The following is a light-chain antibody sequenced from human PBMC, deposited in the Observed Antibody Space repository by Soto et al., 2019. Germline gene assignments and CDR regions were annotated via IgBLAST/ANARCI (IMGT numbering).Light chain of an antibody. CDR1: QSVSSN. CDR2: GAS. Sequence: EIVMTQSPATLSVSVGERSTLSCRASQSVSSNLAWYQQKPGQAPRLLIYGASTRATGIPARFSGSGSGTEFTLTISSLQPEDFAVYYCQQYNNWPWTFGQGTKVDIK. J-gene: IGKJ1*01. CDR3: QQYNNWPWT. V-gene: IGKV3-15*01.